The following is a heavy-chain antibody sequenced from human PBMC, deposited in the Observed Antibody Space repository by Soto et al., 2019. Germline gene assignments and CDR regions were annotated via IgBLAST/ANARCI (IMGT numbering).Heavy chain of an antibody. V-gene: IGHV5-51*01. CDR1: GYSFTSYW. CDR3: ATYPPLSMVRGVYKDY. CDR2: IYPGDSDT. J-gene: IGHJ4*02. Sequence: PGESLKISCKGSGYSFTSYWIGWVRQMPGKGLEWMGIIYPGDSDTRYSPSFQGQVTISADKSISTAYLQWSSLKASDTAMYYCATYPPLSMVRGVYKDYWGQGTLVTVSS. D-gene: IGHD3-10*01.